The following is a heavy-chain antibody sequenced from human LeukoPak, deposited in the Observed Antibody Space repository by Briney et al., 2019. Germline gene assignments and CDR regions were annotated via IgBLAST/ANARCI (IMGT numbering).Heavy chain of an antibody. J-gene: IGHJ4*02. D-gene: IGHD5-18*01. Sequence: ASVKVSCKASGYIFTDYYMHWVRQAPGQGLEWMGRINPNSGGTNYAQKFQGRVTMTRDTSISTAYMELSRLRSDDTAVYYCAFVVDTAMVIFDYWGQGTLVTVSS. CDR3: AFVVDTAMVIFDY. CDR2: INPNSGGT. CDR1: GYIFTDYY. V-gene: IGHV1-2*06.